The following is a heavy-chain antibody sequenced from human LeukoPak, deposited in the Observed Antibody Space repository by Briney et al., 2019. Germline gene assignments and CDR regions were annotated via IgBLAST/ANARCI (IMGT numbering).Heavy chain of an antibody. D-gene: IGHD3-3*01. CDR3: AAGHYTNL. V-gene: IGHV3-15*01. Sequence: GGSLRLSCAASGFTFSNAWMRWVRQAPGKGQEWVGRINTKSDGETTDYAAPVKGRFTISRDDSKDTLFLQMNSLKPEDTAIYYCAAGHYTNLWGQGTLVTVSS. J-gene: IGHJ5*02. CDR1: GFTFSNAW. CDR2: INTKSDGETT.